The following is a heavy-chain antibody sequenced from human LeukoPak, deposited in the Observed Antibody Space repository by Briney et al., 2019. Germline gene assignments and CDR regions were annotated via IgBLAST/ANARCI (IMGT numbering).Heavy chain of an antibody. CDR1: GGSISSYY. D-gene: IGHD1-1*01. J-gene: IGHJ6*02. CDR2: IYYSGST. Sequence: SETLSLTCTVSGGSISSYYWSWIRQPPGKGLEWIGYIYYSGSTNYNPSLKSRVTISVDTSKNQFSLKLSSVTAADTAVYYCARGGYAYYHYGMDVWGQGTTVTASS. CDR3: ARGGYAYYHYGMDV. V-gene: IGHV4-59*01.